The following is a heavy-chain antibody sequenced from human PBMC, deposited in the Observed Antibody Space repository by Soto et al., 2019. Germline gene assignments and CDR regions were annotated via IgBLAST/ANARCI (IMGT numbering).Heavy chain of an antibody. D-gene: IGHD1-1*01. CDR2: ISYDGSNK. J-gene: IGHJ4*02. V-gene: IGHV3-30*18. CDR1: GFTFSSYG. Sequence: GGSLRLSCAASGFTFSSYGMHWVRQAPGKGLEWVAVISYDGSNKYYADSVKGRFTISRDNSKNTLYLQMNSLRAEDTAVYYCANEIGNHEKYYFDYWGQGTLVTVSS. CDR3: ANEIGNHEKYYFDY.